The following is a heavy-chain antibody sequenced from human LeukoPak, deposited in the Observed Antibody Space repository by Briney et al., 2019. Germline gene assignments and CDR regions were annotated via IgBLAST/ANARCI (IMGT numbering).Heavy chain of an antibody. V-gene: IGHV1-69*06. D-gene: IGHD5-18*01. CDR1: GGTFSSYA. J-gene: IGHJ4*02. Sequence: SVKVSCKASGGTFSSYAISWVRRAPGQGLEWMGGIIPIFGTPNYAQKFQGRVTITADTSTSTAYMELSSLRSDDTAVYYCARRGVAGYSYGYDLDYWGQGTLVTVSS. CDR3: ARRGVAGYSYGYDLDY. CDR2: IIPIFGTP.